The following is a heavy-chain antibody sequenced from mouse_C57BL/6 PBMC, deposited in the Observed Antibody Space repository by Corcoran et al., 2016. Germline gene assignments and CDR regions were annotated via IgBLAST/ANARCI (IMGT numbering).Heavy chain of an antibody. CDR2: INPNNGGT. Sequence: EVQLQQSGPELVKPGASVKIPCKASGYTFTDYNMDWVKQSHGKSLEWIGDINPNNGGTIYNQKFKGKATLTVDKSSSTAYMELRSLTSEDTAVYYCARGYYYGSSLWFAYWGQGTLVTVSA. CDR3: ARGYYYGSSLWFAY. D-gene: IGHD1-1*01. V-gene: IGHV1-18*01. CDR1: GYTFTDYN. J-gene: IGHJ3*01.